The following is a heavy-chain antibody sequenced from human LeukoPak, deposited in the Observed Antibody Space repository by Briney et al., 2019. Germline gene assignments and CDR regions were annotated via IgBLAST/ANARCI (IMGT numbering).Heavy chain of an antibody. V-gene: IGHV3-74*01. CDR1: GFTFSSYW. CDR2: INSDGSST. J-gene: IGHJ6*02. Sequence: GGSLRLSCAASGFTFSSYWMHCVRQAPGKGLVWVSRINSDGSSTSYADSVKGRFTISRDNAKNTLYLQMNSLRAEDTAVYYCARDISYYYGMDVWGQGTTVTVSS. CDR3: ARDISYYYGMDV.